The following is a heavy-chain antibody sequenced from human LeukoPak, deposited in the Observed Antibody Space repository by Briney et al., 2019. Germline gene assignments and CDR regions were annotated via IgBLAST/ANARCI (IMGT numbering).Heavy chain of an antibody. CDR2: IYYSGST. Sequence: SETLSLTCGVSGGSITSTNYWTWVRQPPGKGLEWIGSIYYSGSTYYNPSLKSRVTISVDTSKNQVSLKVSSVTAADTAVYYCAYTNFGIAVAGGYWGQGTLVIVSS. D-gene: IGHD6-19*01. V-gene: IGHV4-39*01. CDR3: AYTNFGIAVAGGY. J-gene: IGHJ4*02. CDR1: GGSITSTNY.